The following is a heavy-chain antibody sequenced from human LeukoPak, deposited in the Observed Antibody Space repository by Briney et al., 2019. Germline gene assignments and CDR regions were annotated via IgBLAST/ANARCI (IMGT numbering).Heavy chain of an antibody. CDR1: GYTFTSYD. V-gene: IGHV1-8*03. J-gene: IGHJ4*02. CDR2: MNPNSGNT. Sequence: ASVTVSCKASGYTFTSYDINWVRQATGQGLEWMGWMNPNSGNTGYAQKFQSRVTITRNTSISTAYMELSSLRSEDTAVYYCARGRLVRGSHFDYWGQGTLVTVSS. CDR3: ARGRLVRGSHFDY. D-gene: IGHD3-9*01.